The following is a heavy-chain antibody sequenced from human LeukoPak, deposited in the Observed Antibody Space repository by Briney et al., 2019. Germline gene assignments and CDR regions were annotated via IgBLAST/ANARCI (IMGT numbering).Heavy chain of an antibody. CDR1: GGTFSSYA. V-gene: IGHV1-69*04. CDR2: IIPILGIA. CDR3: ARDPINDAFDI. J-gene: IGHJ3*02. Sequence: ASVKVSCKASGGTFSSYAISWVRQAPGQGLEWMGRIIPILGIANYAQKFQGRVTITADKSTSTAYMELSSLRSEDTAVYYCARDPINDAFDIWGQGTMVTVSS.